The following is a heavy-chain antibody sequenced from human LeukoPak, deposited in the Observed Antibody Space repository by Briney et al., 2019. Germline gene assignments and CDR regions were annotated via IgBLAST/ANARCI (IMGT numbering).Heavy chain of an antibody. CDR2: IKCDGTNK. Sequence: GGSLRLSCAASGFIFSRYGIHWVRQAPGKGLEWVAFIKCDGTNKYYADSVKGRFTISRDNSENTLYLQMNSLRAEDTALYYCARGDWGMYYFDYWGQGVLVTVSS. D-gene: IGHD7-27*01. CDR1: GFIFSRYG. V-gene: IGHV3-30*02. CDR3: ARGDWGMYYFDY. J-gene: IGHJ4*02.